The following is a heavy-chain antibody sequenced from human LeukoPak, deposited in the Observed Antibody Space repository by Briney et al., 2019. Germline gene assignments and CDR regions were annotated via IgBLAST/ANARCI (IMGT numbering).Heavy chain of an antibody. Sequence: GGSLRLSCAASGFTFSQYPMHWVRQAPGKGLEWVAVISYDGTNNYRADSVKGRFTISRGNANNTLYLQMNSLRPEDTAVYFCASLMVRGIRDFDHWGQGTLVTVSS. V-gene: IGHV3-30*04. D-gene: IGHD3-10*01. CDR3: ASLMVRGIRDFDH. CDR2: ISYDGTNN. J-gene: IGHJ4*02. CDR1: GFTFSQYP.